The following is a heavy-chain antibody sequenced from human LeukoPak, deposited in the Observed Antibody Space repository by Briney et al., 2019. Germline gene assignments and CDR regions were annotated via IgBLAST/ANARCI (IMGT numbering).Heavy chain of an antibody. CDR2: ISGSGGST. J-gene: IGHJ4*02. CDR3: AKDLYYYDSSGLWPFDY. Sequence: GGSLRLSCAASGFTFSSYAMSWVRQAPGKGLEWVSAISGSGGSTYYADSVKGRFTISRDNSKNTLYLQMNSLRAEDTAVYYCAKDLYYYDSSGLWPFDYWGQGTLVTVSS. V-gene: IGHV3-23*01. CDR1: GFTFSSYA. D-gene: IGHD3-22*01.